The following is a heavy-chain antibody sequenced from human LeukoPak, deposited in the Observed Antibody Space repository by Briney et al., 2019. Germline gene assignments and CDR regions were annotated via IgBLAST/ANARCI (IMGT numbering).Heavy chain of an antibody. CDR3: AKDIPWGSRDLYYYYGMDA. D-gene: IGHD7-27*01. J-gene: IGHJ6*02. CDR2: ISYDGSNK. CDR1: GFTFSSYG. V-gene: IGHV3-30*18. Sequence: PGRSLRLSCAASGFTFSSYGMHWVRQAPGKGLEWVAVISYDGSNKYYADSVKGRFTISRDNSKNTLYLQMNSLRAEDTAVYYCAKDIPWGSRDLYYYYGMDAWGQGTTVTVSS.